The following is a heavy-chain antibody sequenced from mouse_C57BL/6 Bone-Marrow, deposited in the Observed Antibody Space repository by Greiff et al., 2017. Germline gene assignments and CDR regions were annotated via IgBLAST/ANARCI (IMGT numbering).Heavy chain of an antibody. CDR2: IFPGSGST. D-gene: IGHD2-2*01. CDR1: GYTFTDYY. V-gene: IGHV1-75*01. CDR3: ARLLWLRRERFDY. J-gene: IGHJ2*01. Sequence: VKLQQSGPELVKPGASVKISCKASGYTFTDYYINWVKQRPGQGLEWIGWIFPGSGSTYYNEKFKGKATLTVDKSSSTAYLLLSSLTSEDSAVYFCARLLWLRRERFDYWGQGTTLTVSS.